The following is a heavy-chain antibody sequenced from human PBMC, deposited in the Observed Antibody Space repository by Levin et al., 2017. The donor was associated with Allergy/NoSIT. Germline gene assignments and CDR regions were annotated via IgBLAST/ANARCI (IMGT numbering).Heavy chain of an antibody. CDR2: IGESGET. CDR3: ATRTQEPFDF. Sequence: GGSLRLSCAASGFTFTTSSMNWVRQVPGEGLGWVSTIGESGETHYADSVWGRFTISRDTPWNMVYLQMNNLRAEDTAVYYCATRTQEPFDFWGPGTLVTVS. V-gene: IGHV3-23*01. CDR1: GFTFTTSS. J-gene: IGHJ4*02. D-gene: IGHD1-26*01.